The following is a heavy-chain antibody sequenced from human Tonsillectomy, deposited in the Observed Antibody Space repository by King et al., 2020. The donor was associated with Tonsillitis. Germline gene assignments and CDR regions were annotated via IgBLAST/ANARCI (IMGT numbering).Heavy chain of an antibody. V-gene: IGHV4-59*01. CDR3: ARVLSSSGWKGVFDY. J-gene: IGHJ4*02. CDR2: IYYSGST. CDR1: GGSISSYY. Sequence: VQLQESGPGLVKPSETLSLTCTVSGGSISSYYWCWIRQPPGKGLEWIGYIYYSGSTNYNPSLKSRVTISVDTSKNQFSLKLSSVTAADTAVYYCARVLSSSGWKGVFDYWGQGTLVTVSS. D-gene: IGHD6-19*01.